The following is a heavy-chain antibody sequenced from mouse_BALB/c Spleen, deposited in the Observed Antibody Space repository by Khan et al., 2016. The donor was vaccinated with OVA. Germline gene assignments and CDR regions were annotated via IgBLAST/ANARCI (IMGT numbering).Heavy chain of an antibody. V-gene: IGHV3-2*02. J-gene: IGHJ2*01. D-gene: IGHD3-2*02. CDR2: ISYSGNT. CDR3: ARIQGGDFDY. Sequence: EVKLLESGPGLVKPSQSLSLTCTVTGYSITSDYAWNWIRQFPGNKLEWMGYISYSGNTKYNPSLKSRISITRDTSKNQFFLKLNFVTIEDTATYYCARIQGGDFDYWGQGTTLTVSS. CDR1: GYSITSDYA.